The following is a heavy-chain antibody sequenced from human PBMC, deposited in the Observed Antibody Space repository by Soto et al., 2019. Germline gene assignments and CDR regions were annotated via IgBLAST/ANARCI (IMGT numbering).Heavy chain of an antibody. V-gene: IGHV3-7*01. Sequence: GGSLRLSCAASGFTFSSYWMSWVRQAPGKGLEWVANIKQDGSEKYYVDSVKGRLTISRDNAKNSLYLQMNSLRAEDTAVYYCAREARRWYSSSWCKDAFDNWGQGTTVSV. D-gene: IGHD6-13*01. CDR1: GFTFSSYW. CDR3: AREARRWYSSSWCKDAFDN. J-gene: IGHJ3*02. CDR2: IKQDGSEK.